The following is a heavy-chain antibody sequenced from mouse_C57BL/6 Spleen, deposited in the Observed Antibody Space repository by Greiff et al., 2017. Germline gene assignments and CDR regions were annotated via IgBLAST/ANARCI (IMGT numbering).Heavy chain of an antibody. J-gene: IGHJ2*01. V-gene: IGHV1-64*01. CDR1: GYTFTSYW. Sequence: VQLQQPGAELVKPGASVKLSCKASGYTFTSYWMHWVKQRPGQGLEWIGMIHPNSGSTNYNEKFKSKATLTVDKSSSTAYMQLSSLTSEDSAVYYCARPPDYYGSSYLGYWGQGTTLTVSS. D-gene: IGHD1-1*01. CDR2: IHPNSGST. CDR3: ARPPDYYGSSYLGY.